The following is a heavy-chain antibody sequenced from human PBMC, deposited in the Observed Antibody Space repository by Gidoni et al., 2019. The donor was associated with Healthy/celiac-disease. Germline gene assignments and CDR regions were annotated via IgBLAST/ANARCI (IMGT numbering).Heavy chain of an antibody. CDR3: ARVTVTTSFDY. Sequence: QLQLQESGPGLVKPSETLSLTCTVSGGSISSSIYYWGWIRQPPGKGLEWIGSIYYSGSTYYNPSLKSRVTISVDTSKNQFSLKLSSVTAADTAVYYCARVTVTTSFDYWGQGTLVTVSS. J-gene: IGHJ4*02. CDR2: IYYSGST. D-gene: IGHD4-17*01. CDR1: GGSISSSIYY. V-gene: IGHV4-39*01.